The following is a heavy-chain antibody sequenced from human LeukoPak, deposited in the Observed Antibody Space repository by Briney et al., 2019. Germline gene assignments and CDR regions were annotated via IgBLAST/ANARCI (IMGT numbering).Heavy chain of an antibody. J-gene: IGHJ5*02. V-gene: IGHV5-51*01. D-gene: IGHD3-16*02. CDR2: IYPCDSDT. CDR1: GYSFTSYW. CDR3: ARRITFGGVIPDP. Sequence: GGSLKISFKGSGYSFTSYWIGWVRPMPGKGVEWIGIIYPCDSDTRYSPSYHGHVTISADKSISTAYLQWSSLKASDTAMYYCARRITFGGVIPDPWGQGTLVTVSS.